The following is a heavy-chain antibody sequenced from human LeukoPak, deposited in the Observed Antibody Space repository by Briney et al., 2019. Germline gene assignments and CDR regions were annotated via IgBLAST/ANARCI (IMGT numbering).Heavy chain of an antibody. Sequence: GGSLRLSCAASGFTFSSYGMSWVRQAPGKGLEWVSAISGSGGSTYYANSVKGRFTISRDISKNTLYLQMNSLRAEDTAVFYCARRTYTNAGHFDYWGQGTLVTVSS. D-gene: IGHD3-10*01. J-gene: IGHJ4*02. CDR2: ISGSGGST. V-gene: IGHV3-23*01. CDR3: ARRTYTNAGHFDY. CDR1: GFTFSSYG.